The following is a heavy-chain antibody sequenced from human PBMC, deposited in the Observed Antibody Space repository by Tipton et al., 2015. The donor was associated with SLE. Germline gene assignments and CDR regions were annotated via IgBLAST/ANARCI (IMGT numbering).Heavy chain of an antibody. CDR3: AKGGQWLVDY. J-gene: IGHJ4*02. D-gene: IGHD6-19*01. CDR2: IRYDGSNK. V-gene: IGHV3-30*02. CDR1: GFTFSSYG. Sequence: SGFTFSSYGMHWVRQAPGKGLEWVAFIRYDGSNKYYADSVKGRFTISRDNSKNTLYLQMNSLRAEDTAVYYCAKGGQWLVDYWGQGTLVTVSS.